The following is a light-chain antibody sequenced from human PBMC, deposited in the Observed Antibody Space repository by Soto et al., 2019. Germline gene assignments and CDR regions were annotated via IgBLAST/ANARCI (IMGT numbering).Light chain of an antibody. CDR3: TSYLSSTPFYV. V-gene: IGLV2-14*03. CDR2: DVY. Sequence: QSVLAQFASVSGSPGHSIAISCTGIRTDVDGFDYVSWNQQHPGQAPQLIIYDVYNRPSGVSHRFSGSKSGDTASLTISGLQAEDEGYYYCTSYLSSTPFYVFGTGTTATVL. CDR1: RTDVDGFDY. J-gene: IGLJ1*01.